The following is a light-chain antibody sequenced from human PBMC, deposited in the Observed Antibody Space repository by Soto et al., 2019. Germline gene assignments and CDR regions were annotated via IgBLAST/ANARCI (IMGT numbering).Light chain of an antibody. CDR1: TGAVTSGYY. CDR2: RTS. CDR3: VLLYGGAWV. V-gene: IGLV7-43*01. Sequence: QAVVTQEPSLTVSPGGTVTLTCALTTGAVTSGYYPNWFQRKPGQALRTLIYRTSNKHSWTPARFSVSLLGGKAALTLSGVQPEDEADYYCVLLYGGAWVFGGGTKLTVL. J-gene: IGLJ3*02.